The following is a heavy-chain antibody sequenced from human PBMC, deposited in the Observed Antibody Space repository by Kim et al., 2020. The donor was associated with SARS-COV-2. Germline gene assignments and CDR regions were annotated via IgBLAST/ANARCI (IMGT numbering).Heavy chain of an antibody. J-gene: IGHJ4*01. CDR1: GGSISSYY. CDR3: ARSRGYYDSSGYSYYFDY. V-gene: IGHV4-59*13. Sequence: SETLSLTCTVSGGSISSYYWSWIRQPPGKGLEWIGYIYYSGSTNYNPSLKSRVTITVDPSKNQFSLKLSSVTAADTAVYYCARSRGYYDSSGYSYYFDY. CDR2: IYYSGST. D-gene: IGHD3-22*01.